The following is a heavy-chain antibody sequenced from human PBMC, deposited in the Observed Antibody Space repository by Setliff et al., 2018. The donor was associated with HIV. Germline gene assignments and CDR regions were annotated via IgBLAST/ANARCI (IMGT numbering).Heavy chain of an antibody. CDR2: FHYGGTP. J-gene: IGHJ4*02. V-gene: IGHV4-39*02. CDR3: ASPSDYYENSGLDY. D-gene: IGHD3-22*01. Sequence: SETLSLTCAVSGDSVSNDNYYWGWIRQPPGKGLEWIGSFHYGGTPNYNPSLRGRVDISIDTSKNHFSLRLTSVTAADTAAYYCASPSDYYENSGLDYWGQGKRVTSPQ. CDR1: GDSVSNDNYY.